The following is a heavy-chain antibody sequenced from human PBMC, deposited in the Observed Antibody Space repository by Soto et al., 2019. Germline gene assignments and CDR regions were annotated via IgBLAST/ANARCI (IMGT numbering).Heavy chain of an antibody. CDR1: GGSISSYY. J-gene: IGHJ6*02. V-gene: IGHV4-59*01. CDR3: ARAGYSGYGLVNYYYGMDV. CDR2: IYYSGST. D-gene: IGHD5-12*01. Sequence: SETLSLTCTVSGGSISSYYWSWIRQPPGKGLEWIGYIYYSGSTNYNPSLKSRVTISVDTSKNQFSLKLSSVTAADTAVYYCARAGYSGYGLVNYYYGMDVWGQGTTVTVSS.